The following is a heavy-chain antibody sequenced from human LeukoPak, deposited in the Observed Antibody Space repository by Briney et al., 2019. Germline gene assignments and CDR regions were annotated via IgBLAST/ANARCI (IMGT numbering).Heavy chain of an antibody. V-gene: IGHV3-11*01. J-gene: IGHJ6*02. Sequence: GGSLRLSCAASGFTFSDYYMSWIRQAPGKGLEWVSYISSSGSTIYYADSVKGRFTISRDNAKNSLYLQMNSLRAEDTAVYYCAREQVLRYFDWLESFPGYYYGMDVWGQGTTVTVSS. CDR2: ISSSGSTI. CDR1: GFTFSDYY. CDR3: AREQVLRYFDWLESFPGYYYGMDV. D-gene: IGHD3-9*01.